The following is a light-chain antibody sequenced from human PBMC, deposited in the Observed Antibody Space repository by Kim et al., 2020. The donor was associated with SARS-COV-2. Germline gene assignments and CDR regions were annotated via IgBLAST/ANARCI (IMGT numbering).Light chain of an antibody. V-gene: IGKV3-15*01. CDR2: GAS. J-gene: IGKJ4*01. Sequence: EIVMTQSPATLSVSPGERATLSCRASQNVSSKLAWYQQKPGQAPRLLMYGASTRATGFPARFSGSGSGTEFTLTVSSLQSEDLAVYYCQQYINWPPLTFGGGTKVDIK. CDR1: QNVSSK. CDR3: QQYINWPPLT.